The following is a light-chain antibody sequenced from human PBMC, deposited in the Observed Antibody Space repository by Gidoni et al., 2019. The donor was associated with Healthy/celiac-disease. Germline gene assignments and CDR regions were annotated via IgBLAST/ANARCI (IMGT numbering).Light chain of an antibody. J-gene: IGLJ3*02. CDR3: AAWDDSLNGWV. CDR2: SNN. Sequence: HSVLTQPPSASGTPGPRVTISCSGSSSNIGSTTVNWYQQLPGTAPKLLIYSNNQRPSGVPDRLSGSKSGTSASLAISGLQSEDEADYYCAAWDDSLNGWVFGGGTKLTVL. V-gene: IGLV1-44*01. CDR1: SSNIGSTT.